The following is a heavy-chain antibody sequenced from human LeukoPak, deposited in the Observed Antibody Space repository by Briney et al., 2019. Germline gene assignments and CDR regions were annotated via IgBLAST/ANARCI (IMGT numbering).Heavy chain of an antibody. CDR2: INPNSGGT. CDR3: AREQYYYDSSGYPESNWFDP. CDR1: GYTFTCYY. V-gene: IGHV1-2*02. D-gene: IGHD3-22*01. Sequence: GASVKVSCKASGYTFTCYYMHWVRQAPGQGLEWMGWINPNSGGTNYAQKFQGRVTMTRDKSISTAYMELSRLRSDDTAVYYCAREQYYYDSSGYPESNWFDPWGQGTLVTVSS. J-gene: IGHJ5*02.